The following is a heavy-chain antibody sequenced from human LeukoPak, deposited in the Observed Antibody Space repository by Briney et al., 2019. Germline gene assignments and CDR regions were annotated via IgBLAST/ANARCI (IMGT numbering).Heavy chain of an antibody. CDR1: GFTFSSYE. V-gene: IGHV3-48*03. D-gene: IGHD3-22*01. CDR3: ARNTYYYDSGVYYHYYFDY. J-gene: IGHJ4*02. CDR2: ISTSGSTI. Sequence: GGSLRLSCAVSGFTFSSYEMNWVRQAPGKGLEWISYISTSGSTIYYADSVKGRFTISRDNAKNSLYLQMNSLRAEDTAVYYCARNTYYYDSGVYYHYYFDYWGQGTLVTVSS.